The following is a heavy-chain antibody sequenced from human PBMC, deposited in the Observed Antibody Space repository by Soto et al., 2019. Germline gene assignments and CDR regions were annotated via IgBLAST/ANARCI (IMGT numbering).Heavy chain of an antibody. D-gene: IGHD5-18*01. CDR2: IWYDGSNK. V-gene: IGHV3-33*01. CDR1: GFTFSSYG. CDR3: ARDPRYSYGYSYFDY. J-gene: IGHJ4*02. Sequence: GGSLRLSCAASGFTFSSYGMHWVRQAPGKGLEWVAVIWYDGSNKYYADSVKGRFTISRDNSKNTLYLQMNSLRAEDTAVYYCARDPRYSYGYSYFDYWGQGTLVTVSS.